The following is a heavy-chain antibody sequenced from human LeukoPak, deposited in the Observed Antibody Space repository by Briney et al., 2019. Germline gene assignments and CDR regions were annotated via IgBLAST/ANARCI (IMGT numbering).Heavy chain of an antibody. V-gene: IGHV4-59*01. CDR3: AREGQQLVDSWYFDL. D-gene: IGHD6-13*01. CDR1: GGSISSYY. Sequence: SKTLSLTCTVSGGSISSYYWSWIRQPPGKGLEWIGYIYYSGSTNYNPSLKSRVTISVDTSKNQFSLKLSSVTAADTAVYYCAREGQQLVDSWYFDLWAVAPWSLSPQ. CDR2: IYYSGST. J-gene: IGHJ2*01.